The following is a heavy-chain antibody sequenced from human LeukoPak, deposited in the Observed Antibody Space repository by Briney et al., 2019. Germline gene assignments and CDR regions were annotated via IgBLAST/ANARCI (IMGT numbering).Heavy chain of an antibody. D-gene: IGHD5-12*01. J-gene: IGHJ3*02. CDR3: ASKEIVVTDDDAFDI. Sequence: GGSLRLSCAASGFTFSSYGMHWVRQAPGKGLEWVAVISYDGSNKYYADSVKGRFTISRDNSKNTLYLQMNSLRAEDTAVYYCASKEIVVTDDDAFDIWGQGTMVTVSS. CDR1: GFTFSSYG. V-gene: IGHV3-33*05. CDR2: ISYDGSNK.